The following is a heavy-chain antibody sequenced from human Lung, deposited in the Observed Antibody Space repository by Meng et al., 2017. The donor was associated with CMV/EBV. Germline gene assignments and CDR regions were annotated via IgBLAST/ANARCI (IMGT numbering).Heavy chain of an antibody. CDR1: GFTFSSYA. V-gene: IGHV3-23*01. CDR3: ALTMDNWFDP. CDR2: ISGSGGST. J-gene: IGHJ5*02. Sequence: GGSLRLSCAASGFTFSSYAMSWVRQAPGKGLAWVSAISGSGGSTYYADSVKGRFTISRDNSKNTLYLQMNSLRAEDTAVYYCALTMDNWFDPWGQGTPVTVSS. D-gene: IGHD3-10*01.